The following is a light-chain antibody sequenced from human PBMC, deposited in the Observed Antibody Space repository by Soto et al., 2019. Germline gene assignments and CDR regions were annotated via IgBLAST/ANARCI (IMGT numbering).Light chain of an antibody. V-gene: IGKV3-15*01. CDR3: QQYNQWPLFT. Sequence: IVMTQSPATLSVSPGQRATLSCRASQSISSNLAWYQQRPGQAPRLLIYGASTRATGVPARFSGSGSGTDFFLTISSLQSEDFAIYYCQQYNQWPLFTFGPGTRVDI. J-gene: IGKJ3*01. CDR2: GAS. CDR1: QSISSN.